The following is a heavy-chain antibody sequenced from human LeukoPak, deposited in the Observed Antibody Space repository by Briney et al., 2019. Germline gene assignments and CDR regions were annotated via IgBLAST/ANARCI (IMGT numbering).Heavy chain of an antibody. J-gene: IGHJ4*02. D-gene: IGHD1-7*01. CDR1: GGSFSGYY. CDR2: INHSGST. Sequence: SETLSLTCAVYGGSFSGYYWSWIRQPPGKGLEWIGEINHSGSTNYNPSLKSRVTISVDTSKNQFSLKLSSVTAADTAVYYCARASITGTTVSFDYWGQGTLVTVSS. CDR3: ARASITGTTVSFDY. V-gene: IGHV4-34*01.